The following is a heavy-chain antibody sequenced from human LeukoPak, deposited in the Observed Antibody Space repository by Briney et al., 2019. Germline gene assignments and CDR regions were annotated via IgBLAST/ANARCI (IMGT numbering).Heavy chain of an antibody. V-gene: IGHV1-18*01. Sequence: GASVKVSCKASGYTFTSYGISWVRQAPGQGLEWMGWISAYNGNTNYAQKLQGRVTMTTDTSTSTAYMELRSLRSDDTAVYYCARIGDVLLWFGESRPPYYYMDVWGKGTTVTVSS. CDR1: GYTFTSYG. CDR3: ARIGDVLLWFGESRPPYYYMDV. J-gene: IGHJ6*03. D-gene: IGHD3-10*01. CDR2: ISAYNGNT.